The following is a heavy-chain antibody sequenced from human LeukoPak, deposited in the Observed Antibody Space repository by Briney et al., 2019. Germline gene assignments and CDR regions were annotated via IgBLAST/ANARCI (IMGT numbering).Heavy chain of an antibody. CDR2: ISWDGGST. J-gene: IGHJ4*02. D-gene: IGHD1-26*01. V-gene: IGHV3-43D*03. Sequence: GGSLRLSCAASGFTFDDYAMHWVRQAPGKGLEWVSLISWDGGSTYYADSVKGRFTISRDNAKNSLYLQMNSLRAEDTAVYYCARDTLRIVGANYFDYWGQGTLVTVSS. CDR3: ARDTLRIVGANYFDY. CDR1: GFTFDDYA.